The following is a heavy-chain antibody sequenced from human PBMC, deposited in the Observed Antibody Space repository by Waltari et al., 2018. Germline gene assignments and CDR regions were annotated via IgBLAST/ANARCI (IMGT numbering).Heavy chain of an antibody. Sequence: QVQLVQSGAEVKKPGSSVKVSCKASGGTFSRYASSWVGQAPGQGLEWMGRIITIFGTANYAQKFQGRVTITADKSTSTAYMELSSLRSEDTAVYYCAREPSGYSNYVYYFDYWGQGTLVTVSS. CDR2: IITIFGTA. CDR3: AREPSGYSNYVYYFDY. CDR1: GGTFSRYA. D-gene: IGHD4-4*01. V-gene: IGHV1-69*08. J-gene: IGHJ4*02.